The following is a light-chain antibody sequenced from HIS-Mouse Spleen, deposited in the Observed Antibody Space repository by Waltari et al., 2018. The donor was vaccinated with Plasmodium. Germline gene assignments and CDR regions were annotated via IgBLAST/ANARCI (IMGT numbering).Light chain of an antibody. V-gene: IGKV1-39*01. CDR1: QRISSY. J-gene: IGKJ1*01. Sequence: DIQMTQSPSSLSASVGDRVTITCRASQRISSYLNWYQQKPGKAPKLLIYAASSLQSGVPSRFSGSGSGTDFILTISSLQPEDFATYYCQQSYSTWTFGQGTKVEIK. CDR2: AAS. CDR3: QQSYSTWT.